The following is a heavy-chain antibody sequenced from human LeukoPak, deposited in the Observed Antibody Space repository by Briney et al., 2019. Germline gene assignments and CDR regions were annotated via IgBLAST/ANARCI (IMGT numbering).Heavy chain of an antibody. Sequence: GGSLRLSCAASGFTFSSYWMTWVRRAPGKGLEWVANIKQDGSEQYYVGSVRGRFTISRDNAKNSLFLQMNSLRVEDTAVYYCAGGQGWLLDYWGQGALVTVSS. CDR2: IKQDGSEQ. CDR1: GFTFSSYW. J-gene: IGHJ4*02. V-gene: IGHV3-7*05. CDR3: AGGQGWLLDY. D-gene: IGHD2-15*01.